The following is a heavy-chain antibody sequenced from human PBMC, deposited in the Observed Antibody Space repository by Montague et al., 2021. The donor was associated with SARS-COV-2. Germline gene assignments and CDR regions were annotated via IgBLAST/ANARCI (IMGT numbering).Heavy chain of an antibody. CDR1: AGSMSSSDFY. V-gene: IGHV4-61*02. CDR2: IYNSGRT. CDR3: ARVSDGPEGNFDH. D-gene: IGHD5-18*01. Sequence: TLSLTCTVSAGSMSSSDFYWSWVRQPAGKGLEWIGRIYNSGRTNYNPSLQSRVTVSLDTSKNEFYLRLSSMSAADTAVYYCARVSDGPEGNFDHWGQGTLVTVSS. J-gene: IGHJ4*02.